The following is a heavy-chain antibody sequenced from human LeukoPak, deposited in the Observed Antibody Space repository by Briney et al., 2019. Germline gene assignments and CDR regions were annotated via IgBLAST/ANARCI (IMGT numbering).Heavy chain of an antibody. D-gene: IGHD2-8*01. J-gene: IGHJ6*02. CDR2: ISAYNGNT. V-gene: IGHV1-18*01. Sequence: ASVKVSCKASGYTFTSYGISWVRRAPGQGLEWMGWISAYNGNTNYAQKLQGRVTMTTDTSTSTAYMELRSLRSDDTAVYYCARDRYCTNGVCPVYYYYGMDVWGQGTTVTVSS. CDR1: GYTFTSYG. CDR3: ARDRYCTNGVCPVYYYYGMDV.